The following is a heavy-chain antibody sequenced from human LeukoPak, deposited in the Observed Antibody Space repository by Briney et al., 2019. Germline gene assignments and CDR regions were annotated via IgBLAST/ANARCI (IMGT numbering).Heavy chain of an antibody. J-gene: IGHJ3*02. V-gene: IGHV1-69*04. CDR1: GGTFSSYA. D-gene: IGHD5-24*01. CDR2: IIPILGIA. CDR3: ARNEGMATAAFDI. Sequence: GASVKVSCKASGGTFSSYAISWVRQAPGQGLEWMGRIIPILGIANYAQKFQGRVTITADKSTSTAYMELSSLRSEDTAVYYCARNEGMATAAFDIWGQGTMVTASS.